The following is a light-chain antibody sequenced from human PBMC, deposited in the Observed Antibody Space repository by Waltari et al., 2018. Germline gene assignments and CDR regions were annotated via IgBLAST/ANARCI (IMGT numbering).Light chain of an antibody. CDR1: SRHIGSYDI. CDR3: ASYASSLTGVL. J-gene: IGLJ2*01. V-gene: IGLV2-23*02. CDR2: EIN. Sequence: QSALTQPASVSGSPGPTITILCTESSRHIGSYDIVPWYQHHPDKAPKLIIYEINKRPSGVSNRFSGSKSGHTASLTISGLLAEDEADYYCASYASSLTGVLFGGGTRLTVL.